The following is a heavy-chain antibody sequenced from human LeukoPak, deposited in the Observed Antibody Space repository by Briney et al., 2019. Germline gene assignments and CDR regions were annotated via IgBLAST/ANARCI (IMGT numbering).Heavy chain of an antibody. V-gene: IGHV3-21*01. Sequence: GGSLRLSCAASGFTFSSYSMNWVRQAPGKRLEWVSSISSSSSYIYYADSVKGRFTISRDNAKNSLYLQMNSLRAEDTAVYYCARTRIAAAVDYWGQGTLVTVSS. CDR2: ISSSSSYI. J-gene: IGHJ4*02. CDR3: ARTRIAAAVDY. D-gene: IGHD6-13*01. CDR1: GFTFSSYS.